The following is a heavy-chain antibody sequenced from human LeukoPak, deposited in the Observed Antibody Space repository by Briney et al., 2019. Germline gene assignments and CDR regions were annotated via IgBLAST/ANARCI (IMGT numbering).Heavy chain of an antibody. CDR1: GYTFTDYV. CDR2: INAGNGNT. J-gene: IGHJ5*02. CDR3: ARQVRGFPP. Sequence: ASVKVSCKASGYTFTDYVMHWARQAPGQRLEWMGWINAGNGNTKYSQKFQGRVTITRDTSASTVYMELSSLRSEDTAVYYCARQVRGFPPWGQGPLLTVPS. V-gene: IGHV1-3*01.